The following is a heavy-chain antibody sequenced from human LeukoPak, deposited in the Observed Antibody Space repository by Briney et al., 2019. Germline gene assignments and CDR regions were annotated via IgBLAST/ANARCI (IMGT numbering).Heavy chain of an antibody. J-gene: IGHJ5*02. Sequence: SETLSLTCAVYGGSFSGYYWSWIRQPPGKGLEWIGEINHSGSTNYNPSLKSRATISVDTSKNQFSLKLSSVTAADTAVYYCARGGDYYGSGTDRWFDPWGQGTLVTVSS. CDR1: GGSFSGYY. CDR2: INHSGST. V-gene: IGHV4-34*01. D-gene: IGHD3-10*01. CDR3: ARGGDYYGSGTDRWFDP.